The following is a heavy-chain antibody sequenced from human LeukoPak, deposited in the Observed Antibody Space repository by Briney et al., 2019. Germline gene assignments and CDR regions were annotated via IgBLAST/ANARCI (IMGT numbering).Heavy chain of an antibody. CDR2: IIPNLGTT. CDR3: ATTNDGGGYQWGGSFDF. J-gene: IGHJ4*02. Sequence: ASVKVSCKASGGTSNSHAISWVRQAPGQGLEWMGRIIPNLGTTNRAQNFQDRVTLTADKSTNTAYMELTSLTSDDTAVYYCATTNDGGGYQWGGSFDFWGQGTLVTVSS. V-gene: IGHV1-69*04. D-gene: IGHD3-22*01. CDR1: GGTSNSHA.